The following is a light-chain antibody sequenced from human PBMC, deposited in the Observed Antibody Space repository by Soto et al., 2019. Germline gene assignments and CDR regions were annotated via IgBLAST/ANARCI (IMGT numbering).Light chain of an antibody. CDR2: GNS. CDR3: QSYDSSLSGVV. CDR1: SSNIGACYD. J-gene: IGLJ2*01. V-gene: IGLV1-40*01. Sequence: QSVLTQPPSVSGAPGQRVTISCTGSSSNIGACYDVHWYQQLPGTAPKLLIYGNSNRPSGVPDRCSGSKSGTTATLAITGLQAEDEADYYCQSYDSSLSGVVFGGGTKLTVL.